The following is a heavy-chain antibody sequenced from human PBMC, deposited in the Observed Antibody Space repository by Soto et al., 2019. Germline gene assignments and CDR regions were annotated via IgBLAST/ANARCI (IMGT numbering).Heavy chain of an antibody. CDR3: ARCRYRRGSPNYYGMDV. V-gene: IGHV1-8*01. D-gene: IGHD2-15*01. J-gene: IGHJ6*02. CDR2: MNPNSGNT. Sequence: QVQLVQSGAEVKKPGASVKVSCKASGYTFTSYDINRVRQATGQGLEWMGWMNPNSGNTGYAQKFQGRVTMTRNTSISTAYMELSSLRSEDTAVYYCARCRYRRGSPNYYGMDVWGQGTTVTVSS. CDR1: GYTFTSYD.